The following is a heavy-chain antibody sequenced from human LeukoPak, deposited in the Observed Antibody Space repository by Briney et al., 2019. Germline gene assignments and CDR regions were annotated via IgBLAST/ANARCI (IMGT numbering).Heavy chain of an antibody. V-gene: IGHV3-30*01. CDR1: GFTFSYYA. D-gene: IGHD3-22*01. J-gene: IGHJ4*02. Sequence: GGSLRLSCAASGFTFSYYAVHWVRQAPGKGLEWVAVISSDGSDKYYADSVQGRFTISRDNSNNTLYLHMKSLRAEDTAVYYCARETFYYDSSGYSGSFYFDYWGQGALVTVSS. CDR2: ISSDGSDK. CDR3: ARETFYYDSSGYSGSFYFDY.